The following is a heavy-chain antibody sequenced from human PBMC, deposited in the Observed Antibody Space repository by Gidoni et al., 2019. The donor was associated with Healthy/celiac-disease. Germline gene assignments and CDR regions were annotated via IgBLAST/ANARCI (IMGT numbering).Heavy chain of an antibody. CDR3: ARSNTVTFSIAGDY. Sequence: QVQLVQSGAEVKKPGASVKVSCKVSGYTFTSYAMHWVRQAPGQRLEWMGWINAGNGNTKYSQKFQGRVTITRDTSASTAYMELSSLRSEDTAVYYCARSNTVTFSIAGDYWGQGTLVTVSS. D-gene: IGHD4-17*01. CDR2: INAGNGNT. J-gene: IGHJ4*02. V-gene: IGHV1-3*01. CDR1: GYTFTSYA.